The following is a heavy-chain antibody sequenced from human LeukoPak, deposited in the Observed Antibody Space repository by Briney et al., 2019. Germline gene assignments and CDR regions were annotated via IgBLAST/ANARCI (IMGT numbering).Heavy chain of an antibody. CDR1: GYSFITYW. CDR3: VRSSTMVRGVITY. V-gene: IGHV5-51*01. CDR2: IFPPDSET. D-gene: IGHD3-10*01. Sequence: GESLKISCKTSGYSFITYWIGWVRQMPGKGLEWMGVIFPPDSETRYNPSFQGQVTISADKSIKTVYLELNSLKASDTAMYYCVRSSTMVRGVITYWGQGTLVTVSS. J-gene: IGHJ4*02.